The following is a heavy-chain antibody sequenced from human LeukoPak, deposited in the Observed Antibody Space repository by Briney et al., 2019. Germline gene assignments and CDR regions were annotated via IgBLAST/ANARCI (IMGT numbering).Heavy chain of an antibody. CDR3: AKDSVAGTKWNFDY. CDR2: ISWNSGSI. V-gene: IGHV3-9*01. J-gene: IGHJ4*02. Sequence: GRSLRLSCAASGFTFDDYAMHWVRQAPGTGLEWVSGISWNSGSIGYADSVKGRFTISRDNAKNSLYLQMNSLRAEDTALYYCAKDSVAGTKWNFDYWGQGTLVTASS. CDR1: GFTFDDYA. D-gene: IGHD6-19*01.